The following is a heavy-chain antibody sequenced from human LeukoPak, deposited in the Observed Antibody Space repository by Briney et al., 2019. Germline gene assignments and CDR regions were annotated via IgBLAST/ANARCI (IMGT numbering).Heavy chain of an antibody. CDR2: IIPIFGTA. CDR3: AREPRYSDYDRVLDY. Sequence: SVKVSCKASGGTFNSYAISWVRQAPGQGLEWMGGIIPIFGTAKYGQKFQGRVTITADELTSTAYMELNSLRSEDTAMYYCAREPRYSDYDRVLDYWGQGTLVTVSS. J-gene: IGHJ4*02. CDR1: GGTFNSYA. D-gene: IGHD5-12*01. V-gene: IGHV1-69*13.